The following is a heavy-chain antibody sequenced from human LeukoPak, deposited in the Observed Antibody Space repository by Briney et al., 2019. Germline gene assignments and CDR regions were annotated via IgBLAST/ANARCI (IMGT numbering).Heavy chain of an antibody. V-gene: IGHV4-34*01. CDR3: ARGRGSSSWYTY. CDR1: GGSFSGYY. D-gene: IGHD6-13*01. Sequence: PSETLSLTCAVYGGSFSGYYWSWIRQPPGKGLEWIGEINHSGSTNYNPSLKSRVTISVDTSKNQFSLKLSSVTAADTAVYYCARGRGSSSWYTYWGQGTLVTVSS. CDR2: INHSGST. J-gene: IGHJ4*02.